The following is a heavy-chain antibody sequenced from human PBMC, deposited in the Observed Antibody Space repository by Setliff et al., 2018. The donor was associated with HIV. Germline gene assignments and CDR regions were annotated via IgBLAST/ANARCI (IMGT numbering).Heavy chain of an antibody. Sequence: LSLTCAVSGYSISSGYYWGWVRQPPEKGLEWIGSFYHSGSTYYNPSLKSRVTISVDTSKNRFSLKLSSVTAADTAVYYCARAPITIFGVIIIPVYFDYWGQGTLVTVSS. V-gene: IGHV4-38-2*01. J-gene: IGHJ4*02. CDR1: GYSISSGYY. CDR3: ARAPITIFGVIIIPVYFDY. D-gene: IGHD3-3*01. CDR2: FYHSGST.